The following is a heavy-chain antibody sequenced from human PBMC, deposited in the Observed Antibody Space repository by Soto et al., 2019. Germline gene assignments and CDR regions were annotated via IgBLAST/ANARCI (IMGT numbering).Heavy chain of an antibody. CDR2: MNSDGSEI. CDR1: GFTFGDYL. CDR3: ATAEVDY. V-gene: IGHV3-74*01. J-gene: IGHJ4*02. Sequence: GGSLRLSCAASGFTFGDYLMHWVRQAPGKGLEWVSRMNSDGSEINYADSVKGRFIVSRDNAKSTLHLQMTSLRVEDTAVYYCATAEVDYWGPGVLVTVSS.